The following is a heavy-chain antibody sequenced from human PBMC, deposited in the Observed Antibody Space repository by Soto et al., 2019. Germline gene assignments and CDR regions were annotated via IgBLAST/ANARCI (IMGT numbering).Heavy chain of an antibody. CDR3: ARAYLEKLPRRADYYYAMDV. D-gene: IGHD3-10*01. CDR2: ISGSGGST. V-gene: IGHV3-23*01. Sequence: PGGSLRLSCAASGFSFDDYAMTWVRQAAGKGLEWVSAISGSGGSTYYADSVKGRFTISRDNAQKSLYLQMNNLRVGDTAVYYCARAYLEKLPRRADYYYAMDVWGRGTTVTVSS. J-gene: IGHJ6*02. CDR1: GFSFDDYA.